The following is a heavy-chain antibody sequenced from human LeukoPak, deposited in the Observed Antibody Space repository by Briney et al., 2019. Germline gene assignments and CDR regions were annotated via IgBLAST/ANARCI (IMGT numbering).Heavy chain of an antibody. Sequence: ASVKVSCKASGYTFTGYYMHWVRQAPGQGLEWMGWINPNSGGTNYAQKFQGGVTMTRDTSISTAYMELSRLRSDDTAVYYCARVYYDSSGYYYFDYWGQGTLVTVSS. V-gene: IGHV1-2*02. D-gene: IGHD3-22*01. CDR3: ARVYYDSSGYYYFDY. CDR1: GYTFTGYY. CDR2: INPNSGGT. J-gene: IGHJ4*02.